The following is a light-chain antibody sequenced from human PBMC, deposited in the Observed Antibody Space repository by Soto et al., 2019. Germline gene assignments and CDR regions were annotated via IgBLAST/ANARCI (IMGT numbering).Light chain of an antibody. CDR3: QQSHSWPPRT. Sequence: EIVMTQSPTILSVSPGERATLSCRASQSVSSNLAWYQQKPGQAPRLLIYGVYTRAPGIPARFSGSGSGTEFTLTISSLQSEDFAVYYCQQSHSWPPRTFGQGTKADIK. CDR2: GVY. CDR1: QSVSSN. V-gene: IGKV3D-15*01. J-gene: IGKJ1*01.